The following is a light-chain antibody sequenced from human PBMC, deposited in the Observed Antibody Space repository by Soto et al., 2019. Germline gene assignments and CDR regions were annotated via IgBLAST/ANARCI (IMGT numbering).Light chain of an antibody. V-gene: IGKV1-27*01. J-gene: IGKJ1*01. CDR3: QKYNSAPWT. CDR1: QGISNY. Sequence: DIQMTQSPSSLSASVGDRVTITCRASQGISNYLTWYQQQPGKVPKLLIYVASTLQSGVPSRFSGSGSGTDFTLTISSLQPEDVATYYCQKYNSAPWTFGQGTKVEIK. CDR2: VAS.